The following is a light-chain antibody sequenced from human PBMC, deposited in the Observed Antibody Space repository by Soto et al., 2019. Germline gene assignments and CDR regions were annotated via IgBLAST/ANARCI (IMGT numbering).Light chain of an antibody. V-gene: IGKV1-5*01. Sequence: DIQMTQSPSTLSASVGDTVTITCRASQSVAGWLVWYQQKPGKAPTLLIYDASALPRGVPSRFSGSGSGTDFTLTISRLEPEDFVVYYCQQYGRSPTFGQGTKVDI. CDR1: QSVAGW. CDR2: DAS. J-gene: IGKJ1*01. CDR3: QQYGRSPT.